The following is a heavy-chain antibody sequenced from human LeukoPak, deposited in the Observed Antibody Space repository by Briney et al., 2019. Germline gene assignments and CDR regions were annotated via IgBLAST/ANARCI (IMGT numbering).Heavy chain of an antibody. J-gene: IGHJ5*02. CDR1: GFTFSSYG. D-gene: IGHD2-2*02. Sequence: PGGSLRLSCAASGFTFSSYGMHWVRQAPGKGLEWVAVISYDGSNKYYADSVKGRFTISRDNSKNTLYLQMNSLRAEDTAVYYCARDRTTSVVPAAIVWFDPWGQGTLVTVSS. CDR3: ARDRTTSVVPAAIVWFDP. CDR2: ISYDGSNK. V-gene: IGHV3-30*03.